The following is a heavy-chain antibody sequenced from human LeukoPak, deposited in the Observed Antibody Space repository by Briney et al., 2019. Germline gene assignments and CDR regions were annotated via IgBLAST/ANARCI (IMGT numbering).Heavy chain of an antibody. J-gene: IGHJ4*02. CDR2: INPNSGGT. CDR1: GYTFTDYY. CDR3: ARSPDLLPVPTYSDY. Sequence: ASVKVSCKASGYTFTDYYVNWVRQAPGQGLEWMGWINPNSGGTNYAQKFQGRVTMTRDTSISTAYMELSRLRSDDTAVYYCARSPDLLPVPTYSDYWGQGTLVTVSS. V-gene: IGHV1-2*02. D-gene: IGHD1-14*01.